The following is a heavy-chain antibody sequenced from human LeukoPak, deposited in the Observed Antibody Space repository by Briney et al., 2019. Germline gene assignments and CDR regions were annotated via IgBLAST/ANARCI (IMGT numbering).Heavy chain of an antibody. CDR1: GCTFSSYS. CDR3: ARDGEWELLFDY. V-gene: IGHV3-21*01. CDR2: ISSSSSYI. D-gene: IGHD1-26*01. Sequence: SGGSLRLSCAASGCTFSSYSMSWVRQAPGKGLEWVSSISSSSSYIYYADSVKGRFTISRDNAKNSLYLQMNSLSAEDTAVYYCARDGEWELLFDYWGQGTLVTVSS. J-gene: IGHJ4*02.